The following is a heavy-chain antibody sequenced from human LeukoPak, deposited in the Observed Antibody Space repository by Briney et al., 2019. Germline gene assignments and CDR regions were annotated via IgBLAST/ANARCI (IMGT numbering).Heavy chain of an antibody. V-gene: IGHV3-30*02. J-gene: IGHJ4*02. Sequence: GGSLRLSCAASGFTFSNYGMHWVRQAPGEGLDWVAFIRPDGSNKYYADSVKGRFTISRDNAKNSLYLQMNSLRAEDTAMYYCARADLSGSYFHPHFLDYWGQGTLVTVSS. D-gene: IGHD1-26*01. CDR1: GFTFSNYG. CDR2: IRPDGSNK. CDR3: ARADLSGSYFHPHFLDY.